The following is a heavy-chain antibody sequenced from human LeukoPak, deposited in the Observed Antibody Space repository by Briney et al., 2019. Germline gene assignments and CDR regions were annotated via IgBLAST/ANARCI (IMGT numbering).Heavy chain of an antibody. Sequence: GASVKVSCKASGFNFRNSAMQWVRQARGQSLEWIGWTVLGTGNTNYAQRFEERVTFTRDMSTGTAYMEVSGLRSEDTAIYYCAASPKLERRANYFAYWGQGTLVTVSS. V-gene: IGHV1-58*02. CDR3: AASPKLERRANYFAY. D-gene: IGHD1-1*01. CDR2: TVLGTGNT. CDR1: GFNFRNSA. J-gene: IGHJ4*02.